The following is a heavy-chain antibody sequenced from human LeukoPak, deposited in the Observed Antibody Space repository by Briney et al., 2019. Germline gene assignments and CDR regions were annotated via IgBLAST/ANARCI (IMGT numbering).Heavy chain of an antibody. CDR3: ATSYDMGWLIGY. J-gene: IGHJ4*02. D-gene: IGHD3-16*01. CDR1: GFTFRNTW. Sequence: PGGSLRLSCAASGFTFRNTWMNWVRQAPGQGLEWVANIKQDGSETSYSAAVKGRFTISRDNAKNSLYLQMNTLRAEDTALYYCATSYDMGWLIGYWGQGTLVTVSS. V-gene: IGHV3-7*03. CDR2: IKQDGSET.